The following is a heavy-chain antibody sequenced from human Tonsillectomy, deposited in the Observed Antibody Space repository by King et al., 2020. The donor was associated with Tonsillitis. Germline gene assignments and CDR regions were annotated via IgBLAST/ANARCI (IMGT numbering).Heavy chain of an antibody. Sequence: QLVQSGAEVKKPGASVKVSCKASGYTFTSYYMHWVRQAPGQGLEWMGIINPSGGSTSYAQKFQGRVTMTRDTSTSTVYMELSSLRSEDTAVYYCARDDISTYYYGSGSYGGYYYYGMDVWGQGNTVTVSS. D-gene: IGHD3-10*01. CDR1: GYTFTSYY. J-gene: IGHJ6*02. CDR2: INPSGGST. V-gene: IGHV1-46*03. CDR3: ARDDISTYYYGSGSYGGYYYYGMDV.